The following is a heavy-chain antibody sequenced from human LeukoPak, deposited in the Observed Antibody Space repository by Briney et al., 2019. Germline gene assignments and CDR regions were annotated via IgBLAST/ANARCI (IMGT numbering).Heavy chain of an antibody. Sequence: ASVKVSCKASGGTFSSYAISWVRQAPGRGLEWMGGIIPIFGTANYAQKFQGRVTITADESTNTAYMELSSLRSEDTAVYYCARDATYYYDSSGYYYDFDYWGQGTLVTVSS. D-gene: IGHD3-22*01. CDR3: ARDATYYYDSSGYYYDFDY. CDR2: IIPIFGTA. CDR1: GGTFSSYA. V-gene: IGHV1-69*13. J-gene: IGHJ4*02.